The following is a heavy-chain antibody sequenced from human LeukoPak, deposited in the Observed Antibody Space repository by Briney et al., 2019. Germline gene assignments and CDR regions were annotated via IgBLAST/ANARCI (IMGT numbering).Heavy chain of an antibody. J-gene: IGHJ4*02. Sequence: GGSLRLSCAASGFTFTTHGFHWVRQAPGKGLEWVSAIWHDGSKRCYAESVKGRFTISRGNSKNTVYLQLNSLRAEDTAVYYCARDPGASSLDSWGQGTLVTVSS. CDR1: GFTFTTHG. CDR3: ARDPGASSLDS. V-gene: IGHV3-33*01. CDR2: IWHDGSKR. D-gene: IGHD6-6*01.